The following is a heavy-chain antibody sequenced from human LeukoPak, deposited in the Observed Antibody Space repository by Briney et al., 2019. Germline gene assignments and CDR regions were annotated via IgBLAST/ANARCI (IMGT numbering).Heavy chain of an antibody. Sequence: PSETLSLTCTVSGGSISSYHWSWIRQPPGKGLEWIGYIYYGGSTNYNPSLKSRVTISVDTSKNQFSLKLSPVTAADTAVYYCARGPPLLWFGELWGQGSLVTVSS. CDR2: IYYGGST. CDR3: ARGPPLLWFGEL. CDR1: GGSISSYH. J-gene: IGHJ4*02. V-gene: IGHV4-59*01. D-gene: IGHD3-10*01.